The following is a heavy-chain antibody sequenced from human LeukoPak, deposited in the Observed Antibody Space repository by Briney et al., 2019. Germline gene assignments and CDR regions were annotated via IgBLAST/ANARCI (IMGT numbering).Heavy chain of an antibody. Sequence: GASVKVSCKASGGTFSSYAISWVRQAPGQGLEWMGGIISIFGTANYAQKFQGRVTITADESTSTAYMELSSLRSEDTAVYYCAGDGYNKRLFYYYYYMDVWGKGTTVTVSS. CDR3: AGDGYNKRLFYYYYYMDV. CDR2: IISIFGTA. J-gene: IGHJ6*03. D-gene: IGHD5-24*01. V-gene: IGHV1-69*13. CDR1: GGTFSSYA.